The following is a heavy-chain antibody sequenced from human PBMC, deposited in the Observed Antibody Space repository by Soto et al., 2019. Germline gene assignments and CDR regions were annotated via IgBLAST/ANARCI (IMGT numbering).Heavy chain of an antibody. V-gene: IGHV1-8*01. D-gene: IGHD4-17*01. J-gene: IGHJ5*02. CDR1: GYTFTNYD. CDR2: MNPNSGDT. CDR3: ARGVKYGAYSRWFDP. Sequence: QVQLVQSGAEVKKPGASVKVSCKASGYTFTNYDINWVRQATGQGLEYLGWMNPNSGDTAYVQKFQGRVTMTWDTSITTAYMELRSLRSEDTAVYFCARGVKYGAYSRWFDPWGQGTLVTVSS.